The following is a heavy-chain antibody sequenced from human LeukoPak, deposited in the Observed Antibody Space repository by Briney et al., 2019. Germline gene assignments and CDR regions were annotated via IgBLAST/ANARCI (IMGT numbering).Heavy chain of an antibody. CDR3: ARVGRGELLGIDY. CDR1: GFTFSSYA. D-gene: IGHD1-26*01. V-gene: IGHV3-30-3*01. CDR2: ISYDGSNK. J-gene: IGHJ4*02. Sequence: GGTLRLSCAASGFTFSSYAMHWVRQAPGKGLEWVAVISYDGSNKYYADSVKGRFTISRDNSKNTLYLQMNSLRAEDTAVYYCARVGRGELLGIDYWGQGTLVTVSS.